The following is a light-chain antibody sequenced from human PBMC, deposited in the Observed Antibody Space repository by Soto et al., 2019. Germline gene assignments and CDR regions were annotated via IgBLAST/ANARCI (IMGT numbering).Light chain of an antibody. CDR1: QGVSSSY. Sequence: EIVMTQSPATLSLSPGERATLSCRASQGVSSSYLAWYQQKPGQAPRLLIYGASSRATGIPHRFSGSGSGTDFTLTISRLEPEDFAVYYCQQYSNTPRTFGQGTKVDIK. V-gene: IGKV3-20*01. CDR2: GAS. CDR3: QQYSNTPRT. J-gene: IGKJ1*01.